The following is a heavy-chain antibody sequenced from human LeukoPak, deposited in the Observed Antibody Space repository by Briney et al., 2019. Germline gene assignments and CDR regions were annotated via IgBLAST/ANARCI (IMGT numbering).Heavy chain of an antibody. D-gene: IGHD3-10*01. CDR3: ARDRAGAGYMDV. Sequence: ASVKVSCKASGGTFSSYAISWVRQAPGQGLVWMGWINPNSGGTNYAQKFQGRVTMTRDTSISTAYMELSSLRSDDTAIYYCARDRAGAGYMDVWGKGTTVTVSS. CDR1: GGTFSSYA. CDR2: INPNSGGT. J-gene: IGHJ6*03. V-gene: IGHV1-2*02.